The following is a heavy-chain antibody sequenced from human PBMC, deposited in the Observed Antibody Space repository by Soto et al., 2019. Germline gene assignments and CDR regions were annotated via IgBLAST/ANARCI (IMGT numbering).Heavy chain of an antibody. CDR3: ARLWGRWFDS. V-gene: IGHV3-72*01. J-gene: IGHJ5*01. Sequence: EVQLVESGGGLVQPGGSLRLSCAASGFTFSDHYMEWVRQAPGKGLEWVGRIRHKADSYTTEYAASVKGRFTISRDDSKNSLYLQMNNLKTEETAVYYCARLWGRWFDSGGQGTLVTVSS. CDR2: IRHKADSYTT. CDR1: GFTFSDHY. D-gene: IGHD7-27*01.